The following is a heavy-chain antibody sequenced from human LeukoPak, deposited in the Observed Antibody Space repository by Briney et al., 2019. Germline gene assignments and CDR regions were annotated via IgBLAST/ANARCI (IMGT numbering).Heavy chain of an antibody. J-gene: IGHJ3*02. CDR3: ARETYSPIRGGGPIAAAPGAFDI. Sequence: GGSLRLSCAASGFTFSSYGMHWVRQAPGKGLEWVAFIRYDGSNKYYADSVKGRFTISRDNAKNSLYLQMNSLRAEDTAVYYCARETYSPIRGGGPIAAAPGAFDIWGQGTMVTVSS. CDR2: IRYDGSNK. D-gene: IGHD6-13*01. CDR1: GFTFSSYG. V-gene: IGHV3-30*02.